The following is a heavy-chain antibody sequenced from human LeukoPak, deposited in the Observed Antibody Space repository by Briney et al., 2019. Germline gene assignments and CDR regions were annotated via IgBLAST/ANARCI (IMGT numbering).Heavy chain of an antibody. Sequence: PSETLSLPCTVSGDSISSSRYYWGWIRQPPGKGLEWIGTIYYSGSTYYNPSLKSRVIISVDTSKNQFSLKLSSVTAADTAVYYCARASAYYYYMDVWGKGNAVTVSS. CDR3: ARASAYYYYMDV. CDR1: GDSISSSRYY. V-gene: IGHV4-39*07. CDR2: IYYSGST. J-gene: IGHJ6*03.